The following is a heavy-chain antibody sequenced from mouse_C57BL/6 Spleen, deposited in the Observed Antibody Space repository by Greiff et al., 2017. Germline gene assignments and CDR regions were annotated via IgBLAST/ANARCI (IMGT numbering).Heavy chain of an antibody. CDR1: GYTFTSYW. V-gene: IGHV1-64*01. J-gene: IGHJ2*01. CDR3: ARLGTTARTLGD. Sequence: QVQLKQPGAELVKPGASVKLSCKASGYTFTSYWMHWVKQRPGQGLEWIGMIHPNSGSTNYNEKFKSKATLTVDKSSSTAYMQLSSLTSEDSAVYYCARLGTTARTLGDWGQGTTLTVSS. D-gene: IGHD1-2*01. CDR2: IHPNSGST.